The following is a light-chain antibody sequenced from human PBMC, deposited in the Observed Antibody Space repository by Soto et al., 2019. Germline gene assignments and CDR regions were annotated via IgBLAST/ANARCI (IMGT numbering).Light chain of an antibody. CDR1: QSVDSSY. CDR3: QQYGKHGGSPLT. CDR2: AAS. V-gene: IGKV3-20*01. Sequence: EIVLTQSPGTLSLSPGERATLSCRASQSVDSSYLAWYQQKPGQAPRLLIYAASSRATGIPDRFTGSGSGTGFTLTISRLEPEDFAVYYCQQYGKHGGSPLTFGGGTKVEIK. J-gene: IGKJ4*01.